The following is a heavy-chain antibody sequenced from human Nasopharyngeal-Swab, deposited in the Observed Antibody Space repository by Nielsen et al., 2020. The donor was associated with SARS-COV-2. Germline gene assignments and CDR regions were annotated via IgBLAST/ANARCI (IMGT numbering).Heavy chain of an antibody. V-gene: IGHV3-48*04. J-gene: IGHJ4*02. CDR3: ARERGGGYGDY. CDR2: ITSGNSV. CDR1: GFTFSPYT. D-gene: IGHD5-12*01. Sequence: GGSLRLPCATSGFTFSPYTMTWVRQAPGKGLKWISYITSGNSVQYADSARGRFTISRDNANNSLYLQMNNLTAEDTAVYYCARERGGGYGDYWGQGTLVTVSS.